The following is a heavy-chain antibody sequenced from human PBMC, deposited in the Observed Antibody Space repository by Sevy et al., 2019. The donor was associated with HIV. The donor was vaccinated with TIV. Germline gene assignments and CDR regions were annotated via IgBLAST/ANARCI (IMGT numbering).Heavy chain of an antibody. CDR2: VYYTGGT. J-gene: IGHJ3*02. CDR3: ARRNDFDI. Sequence: SDTLSLTCTVSGGSINSDHWNWIRQPPGKGLEWIGYVYYTGGTNYNPSLKNRVTISVDRTKNQFSLKLTSVTAADTAMYYCARRNDFDIWGQGTMVTVSS. CDR1: GGSINSDH. V-gene: IGHV4-59*08.